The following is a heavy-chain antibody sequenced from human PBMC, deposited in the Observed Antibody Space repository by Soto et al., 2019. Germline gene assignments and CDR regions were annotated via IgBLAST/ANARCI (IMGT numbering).Heavy chain of an antibody. CDR1: GYTLTVLS. D-gene: IGHD3-3*01. CDR2: FDPEDGET. Sequence: ASVKVSCKVSGYTLTVLSMHWVQQAAGKGLEWMGGFDPEDGETIYAQKFQGRVTMTEDTSTDTAYMELSSLRSEDTAVYYCATLRLNYYYYYMDVWGKGTTVTV. J-gene: IGHJ6*03. CDR3: ATLRLNYYYYYMDV. V-gene: IGHV1-24*01.